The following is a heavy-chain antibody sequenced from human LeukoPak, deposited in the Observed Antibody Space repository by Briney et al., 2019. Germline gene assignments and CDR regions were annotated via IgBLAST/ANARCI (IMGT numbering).Heavy chain of an antibody. D-gene: IGHD3-22*01. Sequence: SETLSLTCTVSGGSISSGGYYWSWIRQHPGKGLEWIGYIYYSGSTYYNPSLKSRVTISVDTSKNQFSLKLSSVTAADTAVYYCARSPYYYIDAFDIRGQGTMVTVSS. CDR1: GGSISSGGYY. CDR2: IYYSGST. V-gene: IGHV4-31*03. CDR3: ARSPYYYIDAFDI. J-gene: IGHJ3*02.